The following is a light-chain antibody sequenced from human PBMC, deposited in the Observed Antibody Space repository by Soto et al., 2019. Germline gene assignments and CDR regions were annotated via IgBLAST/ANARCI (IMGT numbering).Light chain of an antibody. CDR3: QQYGRSPYT. CDR1: LGISGAH. J-gene: IGKJ2*01. Sequence: DIVLTQSPGTLSLSPGERATLSGGASLGISGAHLAWYQQKPGQAPRLLLYGASNRASCIPDRFSGSGSGTSFTITISSLEHEDFGGYSCQQYGRSPYTFGKGTKLEIK. V-gene: IGKV3-20*01. CDR2: GAS.